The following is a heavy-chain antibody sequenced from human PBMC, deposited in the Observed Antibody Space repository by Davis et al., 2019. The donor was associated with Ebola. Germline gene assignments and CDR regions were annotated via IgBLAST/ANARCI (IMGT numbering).Heavy chain of an antibody. CDR3: AKDGSGITMIGYYFNY. CDR2: ISGSGGST. V-gene: IGHV3-23*01. Sequence: GESLKISCAASGFTFSSYWMSWVRQAPGKGLEWVSAISGSGGSTYYADSVKGRFTISRDNSKNTLYLQMNSLRAEDTAVYYCAKDGSGITMIGYYFNYWGQGTLVTFSS. J-gene: IGHJ4*02. CDR1: GFTFSSYW. D-gene: IGHD3-22*01.